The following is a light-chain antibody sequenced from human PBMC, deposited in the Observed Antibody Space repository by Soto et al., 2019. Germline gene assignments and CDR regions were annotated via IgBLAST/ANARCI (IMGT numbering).Light chain of an antibody. CDR1: QSVLYSSNNKNY. CDR2: WAS. V-gene: IGKV4-1*01. CDR3: QQYYSTPPA. J-gene: IGKJ1*01. Sequence: DIVMTQSPDSLAVSLGVRATINCKSSQSVLYSSNNKNYLAWYQQKPGQPPKLLIYWASTRESGVPDRFSGSGSGTDFTLTISILQAEDVAVYYCQQYYSTPPAFGQGTKVDIK.